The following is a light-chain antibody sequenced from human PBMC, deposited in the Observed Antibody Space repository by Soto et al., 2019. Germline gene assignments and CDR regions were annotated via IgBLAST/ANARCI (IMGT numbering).Light chain of an antibody. J-gene: IGKJ3*01. CDR3: QPYEKLPRFL. Sequence: DIQMTQSPSSLSASVGDRVTITCLASHDIGNYLNWYQQKPGKAPKLLCYYASNLETGVPAGCMGSGSGTDFSFTTSSLQPEDLATYFCQPYEKLPRFLFGPGTKVDIK. CDR1: HDIGNY. V-gene: IGKV1-33*01. CDR2: YAS.